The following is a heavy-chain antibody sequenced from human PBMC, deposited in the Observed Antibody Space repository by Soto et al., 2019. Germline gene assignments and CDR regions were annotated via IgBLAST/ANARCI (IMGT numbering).Heavy chain of an antibody. D-gene: IGHD3-22*01. J-gene: IGHJ4*02. CDR2: ISSGGITI. V-gene: IGHV3-48*03. CDR3: ARGGTSMIVAKNFDY. CDR1: GFAFSSYE. Sequence: GGSLRLSCTASGFAFSSYEMNWVRQAPGKGLEWVSYISSGGITIYYADSVKGRFTISRDNAENSLYLQVISLRAEDTAVYYCARGGTSMIVAKNFDYWGQGTLVTVSS.